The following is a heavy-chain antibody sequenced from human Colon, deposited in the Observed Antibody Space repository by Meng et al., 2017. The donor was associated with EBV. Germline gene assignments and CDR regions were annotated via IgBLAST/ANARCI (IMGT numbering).Heavy chain of an antibody. CDR2: VYPGDSDT. V-gene: IGHV5-51*01. CDR3: ARVSRYGDYADY. Sequence: GAEVKKPGESLKISCKVSGYNFTTYWIGWVRQMPGKGLDWMGIVYPGDSDTRYSPSFQGQVTFSADKSISTAYLQWSSLKASDTAMYYCARVSRYGDYADYWGQGTLVTVSS. J-gene: IGHJ4*02. D-gene: IGHD4-17*01. CDR1: GYNFTTYW.